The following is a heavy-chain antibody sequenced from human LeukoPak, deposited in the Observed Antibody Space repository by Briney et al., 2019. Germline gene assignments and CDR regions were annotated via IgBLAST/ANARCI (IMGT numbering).Heavy chain of an antibody. CDR1: GFTFSSYA. V-gene: IGHV3-64*01. CDR2: ISSNGGST. Sequence: PGGSLRLSCAASGFTFSSYAMHWVRQAPGKGLEYVSAISSNGGSTYYANSVKGRFTISRDNSKNTLYLQMGSLRAEDMAVYYCARDRYDYYGMDVWGQGTTVTVSS. J-gene: IGHJ6*02. CDR3: ARDRYDYYGMDV.